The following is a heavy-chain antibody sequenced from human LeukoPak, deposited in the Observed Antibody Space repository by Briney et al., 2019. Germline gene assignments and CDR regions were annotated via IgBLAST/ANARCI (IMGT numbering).Heavy chain of an antibody. V-gene: IGHV3-21*01. D-gene: IGHD3-10*01. CDR3: ATLGVPGVPHYFDC. CDR2: ISSRSIYI. J-gene: IGHJ4*02. Sequence: GGSLRLSCAASRLTLIRYSMNWVRQAPGKGLEWVSSISSRSIYIYYADSVKGRFTISIDNAKNSLYLQMNSLRAQDTAVYYSATLGVPGVPHYFDCWGQGTLVTVSS. CDR1: RLTLIRYS.